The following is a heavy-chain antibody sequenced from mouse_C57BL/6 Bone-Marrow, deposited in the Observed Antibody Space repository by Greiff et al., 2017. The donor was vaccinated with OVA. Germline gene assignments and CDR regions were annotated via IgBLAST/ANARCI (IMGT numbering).Heavy chain of an antibody. CDR1: GFTFRDYG. D-gene: IGHD2-3*01. CDR3: ARRRDDDPYWYVDG. V-gene: IGHV5-17*01. CDR2: ISSGSSTI. Sequence: EVKLVESGGGLVKPGGSLNLSCAASGFTFRDYGMHWVRPAPEQGLAWVAYISSGSSTIYSADTVKGRFTISRDNAKNTLFLQRTRLRAEDTAMYYGARRRDDDPYWYVDGWGTGTTGTGAS. J-gene: IGHJ1*03.